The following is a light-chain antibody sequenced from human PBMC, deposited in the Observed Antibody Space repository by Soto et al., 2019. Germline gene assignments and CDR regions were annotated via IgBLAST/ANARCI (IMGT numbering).Light chain of an antibody. J-gene: IGLJ2*01. Sequence: QSVLTQPPSASGTPGQRVTISCSGSSSNIGSNTVNWYQQLPGTAPKLLIYSNNQRPSGVPDRFSGSKSGSSASLAISALQSEDEAAYYCAALDDSLNGVVFGGGTKVTVL. CDR1: SSNIGSNT. CDR2: SNN. CDR3: AALDDSLNGVV. V-gene: IGLV1-44*01.